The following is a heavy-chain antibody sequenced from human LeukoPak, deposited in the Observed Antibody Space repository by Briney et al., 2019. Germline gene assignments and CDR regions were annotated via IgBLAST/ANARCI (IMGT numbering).Heavy chain of an antibody. J-gene: IGHJ4*02. CDR3: ARGGLVRGVISPLDY. V-gene: IGHV4-61*01. Sequence: SETLPLTCTVSGGSVSSGSYYWSWIRQPPGKGLEWIGYIYYSGSTNYNPSLKSRVTISVDTSKNQFSLKLSSVTAADTAVYYCARGGLVRGVISPLDYWGQGTLVTVSS. D-gene: IGHD3-10*01. CDR2: IYYSGST. CDR1: GGSVSSGSYY.